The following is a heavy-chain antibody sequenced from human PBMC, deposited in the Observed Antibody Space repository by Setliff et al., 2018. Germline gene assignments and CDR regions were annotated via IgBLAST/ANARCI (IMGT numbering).Heavy chain of an antibody. J-gene: IGHJ4*02. CDR2: ITDDGGTT. CDR1: GFTFFSYT. V-gene: IGHV3-23*01. D-gene: IGHD3-3*01. CDR3: AREVWNIYDNDNSWSGYSDH. Sequence: GGSLRLSCTTSGFTFFSYTMNWVRQAPGKGLEWVSAITDDGGTTHYAGSVKGRFTIARDNSNSTLYLQMNSLRVEDTALYYCAREVWNIYDNDNSWSGYSDHWGQGTLVTVSS.